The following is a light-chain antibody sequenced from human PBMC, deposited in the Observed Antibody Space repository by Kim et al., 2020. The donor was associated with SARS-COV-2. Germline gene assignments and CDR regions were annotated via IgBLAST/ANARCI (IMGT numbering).Light chain of an antibody. CDR1: KLGDKY. CDR2: QDS. J-gene: IGLJ3*02. Sequence: LSPGQTASITCSGDKLGDKYACWYQQKPGQSPVLVIYQDSKRPSGIPERFSGSNSGNTATLTISGTQAMDEADYYCQAWDSSFWVFGGGTKLTVL. V-gene: IGLV3-1*01. CDR3: QAWDSSFWV.